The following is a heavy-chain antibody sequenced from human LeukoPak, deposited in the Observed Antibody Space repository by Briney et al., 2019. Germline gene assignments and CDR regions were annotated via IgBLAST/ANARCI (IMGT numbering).Heavy chain of an antibody. D-gene: IGHD2-21*02. CDR2: ISSSGSTR. Sequence: GGSLRLSCAASGFTFDDYAMHWVRQAPGKGLEWVSYISSSGSTRYYADSVKGRFTISRDNAKNSLYLQMNSLRAEDTAVYYCARDRGVVTANLKYTIFDYWGQGTLVTVSS. V-gene: IGHV3-48*03. CDR3: ARDRGVVTANLKYTIFDY. J-gene: IGHJ4*02. CDR1: GFTFDDYA.